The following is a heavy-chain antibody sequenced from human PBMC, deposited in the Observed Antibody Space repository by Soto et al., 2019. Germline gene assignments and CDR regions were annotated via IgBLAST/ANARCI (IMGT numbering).Heavy chain of an antibody. J-gene: IGHJ5*02. CDR3: ARDHDWFDP. CDR2: IYYRGNT. Sequence: SETLSLTCTVSGGSIGTYYWSWIRQPPGKGLEWIGYIYYRGNTDYNPSLKSRVTISVDTSKNQFSLKLSSVTAADTAVYYCARDHDWFDPWGQGTLVTVSS. CDR1: GGSIGTYY. V-gene: IGHV4-59*01.